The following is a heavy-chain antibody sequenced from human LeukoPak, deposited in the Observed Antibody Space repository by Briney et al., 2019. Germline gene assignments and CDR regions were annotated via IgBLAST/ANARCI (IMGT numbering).Heavy chain of an antibody. CDR3: ARDLGSSGYYYSFDY. CDR2: IYSGGST. J-gene: IGHJ4*02. D-gene: IGHD3-22*01. V-gene: IGHV3-66*01. CDR1: GFTVSSNY. Sequence: GGSLRLSCAASGFTVSSNYMSWVRQAPGKGLEWVSVIYSGGSTYYADSVKGRFTISRDNSKNTVYLQMNSLRAEDTAVYYCARDLGSSGYYYSFDYWGQGTLVTVSS.